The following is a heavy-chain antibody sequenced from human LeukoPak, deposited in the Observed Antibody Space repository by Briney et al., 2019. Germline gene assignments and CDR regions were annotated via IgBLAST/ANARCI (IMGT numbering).Heavy chain of an antibody. Sequence: GGSLRLSCATSGFTFDYHGMTWVRQAPGKGLEWVATIAGSGDTYYGDSVKGRFTISRDNSKSTLYLQMSSLRADDTAVYYCAKDTGFFLPGEWGQGTLATVSS. D-gene: IGHD2/OR15-2a*01. CDR3: AKDTGFFLPGE. J-gene: IGHJ4*02. CDR2: IAGSGDT. V-gene: IGHV3-23*01. CDR1: GFTFDYHG.